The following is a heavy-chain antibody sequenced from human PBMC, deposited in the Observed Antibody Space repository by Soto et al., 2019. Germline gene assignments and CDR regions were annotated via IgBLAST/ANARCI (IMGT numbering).Heavy chain of an antibody. CDR2: ISAYNGNT. V-gene: IGHV1-18*01. D-gene: IGHD6-13*01. CDR1: GYTFTSYG. J-gene: IGHJ6*02. Sequence: ASVKVSCKASGYTFTSYGISWVRQAPGQGLEWMGWISAYNGNTNYAPKLQGRATMTTDTSTSTAYMELRSLRSDDTAVYYCARPRLWQQLAPGSRSYYYYGMDVWGQGXTVTVYS. CDR3: ARPRLWQQLAPGSRSYYYYGMDV.